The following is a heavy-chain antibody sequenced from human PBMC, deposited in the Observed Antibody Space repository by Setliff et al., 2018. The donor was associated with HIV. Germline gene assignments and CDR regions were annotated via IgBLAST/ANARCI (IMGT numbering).Heavy chain of an antibody. CDR3: TRGSSGYSHAEYFQY. D-gene: IGHD3-22*01. J-gene: IGHJ1*01. Sequence: KVPCKASGYTFTSYYMHWVRQAPGQGLEWMGIIDPRGGSTSYAQKFQGKVTMTRDTSASTVYMELSSLRSEDTAVYYCTRGSSGYSHAEYFQYWGQGTLVTVSS. CDR2: IDPRGGST. CDR1: GYTFTSYY. V-gene: IGHV1-46*03.